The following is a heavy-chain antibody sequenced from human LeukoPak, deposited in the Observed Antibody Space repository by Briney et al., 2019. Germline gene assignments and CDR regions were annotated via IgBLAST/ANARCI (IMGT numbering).Heavy chain of an antibody. J-gene: IGHJ4*02. D-gene: IGHD3-10*01. Sequence: ASVKVSCKASGYTFTSYGISWVRQAPGQGLEWMGWISAYNGNTNYAQKLQGRVTMTTDTSTSTAYMELRSLRSDDTAVYYCARGNYYGSGSYPEPFDYWGQGTLVTVSS. CDR3: ARGNYYGSGSYPEPFDY. CDR2: ISAYNGNT. CDR1: GYTFTSYG. V-gene: IGHV1-18*01.